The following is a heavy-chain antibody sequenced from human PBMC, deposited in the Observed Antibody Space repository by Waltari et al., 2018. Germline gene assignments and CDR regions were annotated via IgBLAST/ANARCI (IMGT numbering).Heavy chain of an antibody. J-gene: IGHJ4*02. D-gene: IGHD3-9*01. CDR3: ARTAYDHLTGYPTLDH. V-gene: IGHV4-39*07. Sequence: QVQLQESGPGLVKPSETLSLTCSVSGAYFESSSHYLCWVRQPPGKGLEWIGSIYYSGSTYYNPSLKSRVNMSVDTANYQFSLKVTSVTAADTAIYYCARTAYDHLTGYPTLDHWGQGILVTVSS. CDR2: IYYSGST. CDR1: GAYFESSSHY.